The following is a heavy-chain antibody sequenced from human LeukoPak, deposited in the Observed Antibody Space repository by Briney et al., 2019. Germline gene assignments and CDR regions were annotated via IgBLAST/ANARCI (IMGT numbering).Heavy chain of an antibody. V-gene: IGHV1-18*01. CDR2: ITTNNGNE. D-gene: IGHD3-10*01. J-gene: IGHJ4*02. CDR3: ARGGSGSYCPDF. CDR1: GYTFTNNA. Sequence: ASVKVSCKTSGYTFTNNAITWVRQAPGQGLEWMGWITTNNGNEDPAQKFQGRVTMTTDTSTSTAYMELRSLRSDDTAVYFCARGGSGSYCPDFWGQGTLVIVSS.